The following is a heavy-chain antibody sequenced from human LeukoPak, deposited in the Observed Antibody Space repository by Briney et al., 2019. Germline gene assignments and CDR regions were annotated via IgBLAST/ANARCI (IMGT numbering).Heavy chain of an antibody. V-gene: IGHV4-34*01. J-gene: IGHJ3*02. CDR2: INNSGST. D-gene: IGHD3-10*01. Sequence: KTSETLSLTCAVYGGSFSGYYWSSIRQPPGKGLEWMGEINNSGSTNYNPSLKRRVTISVDPSKNQFSLKLSSVTAADTAVYYCAKSNGYGLVDIWGQGTMVTVSS. CDR1: GGSFSGYY. CDR3: AKSNGYGLVDI.